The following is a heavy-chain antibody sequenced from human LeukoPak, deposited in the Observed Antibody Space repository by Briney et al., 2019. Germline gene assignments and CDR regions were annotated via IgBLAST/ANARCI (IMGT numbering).Heavy chain of an antibody. D-gene: IGHD4-23*01. J-gene: IGHJ4*02. V-gene: IGHV3-43D*03. CDR1: GFTFDDYA. CDR3: AMDSDPAQTTVLRD. Sequence: GGSLRLSCAASGFTFDDYAMHWVRHAPGRGMEWVSLISWVGGSTYYADSVKGRFTISRDNSKNSLYLQMNSLRGEDTALYYCAMDSDPAQTTVLRDWGQGTLVTVSS. CDR2: ISWVGGST.